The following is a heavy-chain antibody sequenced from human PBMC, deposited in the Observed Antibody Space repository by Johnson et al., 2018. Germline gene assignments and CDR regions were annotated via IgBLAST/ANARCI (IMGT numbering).Heavy chain of an antibody. D-gene: IGHD3-3*01. CDR1: GFTFDDYA. CDR3: AKAPVGWLGEGAEYFQH. CDR2: ISWNRGSI. Sequence: VQLQESGGGLVQPGRSLRLSCAASGFTFDDYAMHWVRQAPGKGLEWVSGISWNRGSIGYADSVEGRFTISRDNAKNSLYLQMNSLRPEDTALYYCAKAPVGWLGEGAEYFQHWGQGTLVTVSS. V-gene: IGHV3-9*01. J-gene: IGHJ1*01.